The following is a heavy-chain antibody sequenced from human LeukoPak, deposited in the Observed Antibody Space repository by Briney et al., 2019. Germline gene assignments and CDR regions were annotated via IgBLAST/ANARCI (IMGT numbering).Heavy chain of an antibody. Sequence: ASVKVSCKASGYTFTSYDINWVRQATGQGLEWMGWMNPNSGNTGYAQKLQGRVTMTRNTSISTAYMELSSLRSEDTAVYYCARYVTVYNGMDVWGQGTTVTVSS. J-gene: IGHJ6*02. D-gene: IGHD3-16*01. CDR1: GYTFTSYD. CDR2: MNPNSGNT. V-gene: IGHV1-8*01. CDR3: ARYVTVYNGMDV.